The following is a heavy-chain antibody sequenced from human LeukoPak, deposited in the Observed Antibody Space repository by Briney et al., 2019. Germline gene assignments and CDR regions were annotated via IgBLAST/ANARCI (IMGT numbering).Heavy chain of an antibody. Sequence: GGSLRLSCAASGFTFSSYWMHWVRQAPGKGLVWFSRIKSDGSNTSYADSVKGRVTISRDNSKNTLYLQMNSLRAEDTAVYYCARDQEVGATFDYWGQGTLVTVSS. D-gene: IGHD1-26*01. CDR3: ARDQEVGATFDY. CDR2: IKSDGSNT. CDR1: GFTFSSYW. J-gene: IGHJ4*02. V-gene: IGHV3-74*01.